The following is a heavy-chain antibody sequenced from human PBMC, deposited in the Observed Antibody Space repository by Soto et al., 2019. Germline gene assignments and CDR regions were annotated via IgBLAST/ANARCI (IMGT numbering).Heavy chain of an antibody. D-gene: IGHD3-16*01. J-gene: IGHJ4*02. CDR2: ISGSGDNT. Sequence: EVQLLESGGGLVQPGGSLRLSCAASGFTFSTYAMSWVRQAPGEGLEWVSAISGSGDNTFYADSVKGRFTISRDNSKNTLYLQMTTLRADDTALYHCAKDHWGSYSGQGTLVTVSS. CDR1: GFTFSTYA. CDR3: AKDHWGSY. V-gene: IGHV3-23*01.